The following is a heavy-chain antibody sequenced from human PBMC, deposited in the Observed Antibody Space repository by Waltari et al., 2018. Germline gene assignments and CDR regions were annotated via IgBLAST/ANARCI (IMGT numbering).Heavy chain of an antibody. CDR1: GASFSSGYW. CDR2: INHGGAI. J-gene: IGHJ4*02. CDR3: ARMTYTSSPFDY. V-gene: IGHV4-4*02. Sequence: QVQLQESGPGLVKPSGTLSLTCAVTGASFSSGYWWTWVRQFPGRGLEWIGEINHGGAINYNPSLKTRVTMSVDKSKNHFSLKLISVTAADTAVYYCARMTYTSSPFDYWGQGTLVTVSS. D-gene: IGHD3-16*01.